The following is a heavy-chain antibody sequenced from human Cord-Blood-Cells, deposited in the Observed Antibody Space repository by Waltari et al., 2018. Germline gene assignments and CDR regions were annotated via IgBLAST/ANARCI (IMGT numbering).Heavy chain of an antibody. CDR2: INHSGST. CDR3: AREVVVAATPGGAFDI. Sequence: QVQLQQWGAGLLKPSETLSLTCAAYGGSFSGYYWGCIRQPPGKGLEWIGEINHSGSTNYNPSLKSRVTISVDTSKNQFSLKLSSVTAADTAVYYCAREVVVAATPGGAFDIWGQGTMVTVSS. V-gene: IGHV4-34*01. CDR1: GGSFSGYY. D-gene: IGHD2-15*01. J-gene: IGHJ3*02.